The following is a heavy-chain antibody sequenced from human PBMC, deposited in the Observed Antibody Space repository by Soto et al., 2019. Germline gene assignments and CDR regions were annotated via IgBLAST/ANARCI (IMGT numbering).Heavy chain of an antibody. V-gene: IGHV5-51*01. CDR2: IYPGDPDT. CDR3: ASQLKYSSDWYYFDY. D-gene: IGHD6-19*01. Sequence: LRISCNASGYSFTSYLSGWVRQRPGKGLEWMGIIYPGDPDTRYSPSFQGQVTISADKSISTAYLQWSSLKASDTAMYYCASQLKYSSDWYYFDYWGQGTLVTVYS. J-gene: IGHJ4*02. CDR1: GYSFTSYL.